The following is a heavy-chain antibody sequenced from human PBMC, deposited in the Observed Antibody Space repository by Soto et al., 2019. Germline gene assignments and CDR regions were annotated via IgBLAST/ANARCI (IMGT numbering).Heavy chain of an antibody. Sequence: QVQLVESGGGVVQPGRSLRLSCAASGFTFNTYAMHWVRQAPGKGLEWVAVISYDGNNKYYADSAKGRFTISRDNSKNTLYLQMNGLRVEDTAVYFCASGDTTNVDPRGQGTLVTVSS. V-gene: IGHV3-30-3*01. CDR2: ISYDGNNK. CDR1: GFTFNTYA. D-gene: IGHD3-10*01. J-gene: IGHJ4*02. CDR3: ASGDTTNVDP.